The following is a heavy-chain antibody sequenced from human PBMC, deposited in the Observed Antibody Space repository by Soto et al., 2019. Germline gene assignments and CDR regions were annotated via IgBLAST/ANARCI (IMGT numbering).Heavy chain of an antibody. Sequence: PGGSLRLSCAASGFTFSSYGMHGVRQAPGKGLEWVAVISYDGSNKYSADSVEGRFTISRDNSKNTLYLHMNSLGAEDTAVYFCAKGGLSGYSRYSFYYFDYWGQGTLVTVSS. CDR2: ISYDGSNK. J-gene: IGHJ4*02. CDR3: AKGGLSGYSRYSFYYFDY. CDR1: GFTFSSYG. D-gene: IGHD5-12*01. V-gene: IGHV3-30*18.